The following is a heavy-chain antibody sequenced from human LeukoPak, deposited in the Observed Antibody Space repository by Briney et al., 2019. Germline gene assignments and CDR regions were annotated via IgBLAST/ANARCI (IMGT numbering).Heavy chain of an antibody. V-gene: IGHV1-18*01. CDR3: ARVSGSYYNEPPGY. CDR1: GYTFTSYG. J-gene: IGHJ4*02. D-gene: IGHD3-10*01. CDR2: ISAYNGNT. Sequence: ASVKVSCKASGYTFTSYGISWVRQAPGQGLEWMGWISAYNGNTNYAQKLQGRVTMTTDTSTSTAYMELRSLRSDDTAVYYCARVSGSYYNEPPGYWGQGTLVTVSS.